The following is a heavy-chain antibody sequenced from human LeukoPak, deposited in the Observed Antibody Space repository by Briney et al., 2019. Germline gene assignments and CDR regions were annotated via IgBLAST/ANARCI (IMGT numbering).Heavy chain of an antibody. CDR2: ITTNGDIR. D-gene: IGHD6-19*01. J-gene: IGHJ4*02. V-gene: IGHV3-23*01. CDR3: ARDFLYNGWDR. Sequence: PGGSLRLSCAASGFTFSDYVRNWVRQAPGKGLEWVAAITTNGDIRYYPDSVKGRFIISRDNSKNTLYLQMTSLRAEDTALYFCARDFLYNGWDRWGQGTLVTVSS. CDR1: GFTFSDYV.